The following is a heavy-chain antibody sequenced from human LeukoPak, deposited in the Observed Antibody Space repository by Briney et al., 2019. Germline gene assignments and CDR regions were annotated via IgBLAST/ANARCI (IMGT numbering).Heavy chain of an antibody. Sequence: SETLSLTCAVYGGSFSGYYWSWIRQPPGKGLEWIGEINHSGSTNYNPSLKSRVTISVDTSKNQFSLKLSSVTAADTAVYYCARDPDYLNFDYWGQGTLVTVSS. V-gene: IGHV4-34*01. CDR3: ARDPDYLNFDY. CDR1: GGSFSGYY. CDR2: INHSGST. J-gene: IGHJ4*02. D-gene: IGHD4/OR15-4a*01.